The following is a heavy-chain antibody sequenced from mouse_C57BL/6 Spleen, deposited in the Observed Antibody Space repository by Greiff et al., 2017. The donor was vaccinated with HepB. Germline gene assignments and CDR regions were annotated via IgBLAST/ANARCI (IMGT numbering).Heavy chain of an antibody. V-gene: IGHV5-12*01. CDR1: GFTFSDYY. J-gene: IGHJ4*01. D-gene: IGHD1-1*01. CDR2: ISNGGGST. CDR3: ARRDYGSSYYAMDY. Sequence: EVQGVESGGGLVQPGGSLKLSCAASGFTFSDYYMYWVRQTPEKRLEWVAYISNGGGSTYYPDTVKGRFTISRDNAKNTLYLQMSRLKSEDTAMYYCARRDYGSSYYAMDYWGQGTSVTVSS.